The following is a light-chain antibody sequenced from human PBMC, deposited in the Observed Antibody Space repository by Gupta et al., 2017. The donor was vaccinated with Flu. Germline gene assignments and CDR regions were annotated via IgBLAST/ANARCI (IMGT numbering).Light chain of an antibody. V-gene: IGKV2-28*01. CDR2: LVS. CDR1: QSLLHSNGYNY. CDR3: MQSLQTPWT. J-gene: IGKJ1*01. Sequence: DIVMTQSPLSLPVTPGEPASISCRSSQSLLHSNGYNYLDWYLQKPGQSPQLLIYLVSKRAYGVPDRFSGSGSGTDFTLKISIGEAEDVGVYYCMQSLQTPWTFGQGTKVEIK.